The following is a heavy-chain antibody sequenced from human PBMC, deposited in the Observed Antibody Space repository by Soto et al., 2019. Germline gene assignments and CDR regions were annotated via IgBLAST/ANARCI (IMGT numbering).Heavy chain of an antibody. CDR1: GGSFSGYY. V-gene: IGHV4-34*01. D-gene: IGHD3-3*01. CDR3: ARGPPIRRWRGNWFDP. J-gene: IGHJ5*02. CDR2: INHSGST. Sequence: SETLSLTCAVYGGSFSGYYWSWIRQPPGKGLEWIGEINHSGSTNYNPSLKSRVTISVDTSKNQFSLKLSSVTAADTAVYYCARGPPIRRWRGNWFDPWGQGTLVTVSS.